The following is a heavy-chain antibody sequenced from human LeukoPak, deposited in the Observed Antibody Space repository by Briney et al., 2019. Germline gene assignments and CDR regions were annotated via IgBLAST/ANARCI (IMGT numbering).Heavy chain of an antibody. V-gene: IGHV3-49*04. Sequence: GRSLRLSCTASGFTSGDYAMSWGRQAPGKGLEWEGFIRSKAYGGTTEYAASVKGRFTISRDDSKRIAYLQMNSLKPEDTAVYYCTTGIGPPGIGAAGTVDYWGQGPLVTVSS. D-gene: IGHD6-13*01. CDR1: GFTSGDYA. CDR2: IRSKAYGGTT. J-gene: IGHJ4*02. CDR3: TTGIGPPGIGAAGTVDY.